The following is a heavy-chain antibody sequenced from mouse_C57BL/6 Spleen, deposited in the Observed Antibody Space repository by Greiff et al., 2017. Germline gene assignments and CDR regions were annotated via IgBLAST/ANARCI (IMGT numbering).Heavy chain of an antibody. D-gene: IGHD2-4*01. CDR3: TRTYDYDRTWFAY. V-gene: IGHV1-15*01. J-gene: IGHJ3*01. Sequence: QVHVKQSGAELVRPGASVTLSCKASGYTFTDYEMHWVKQTPVHGLEWIGAIDPETGGTAYNQKFKGKAILTADKSSSTAYMELRSLTSEDSAVYYCTRTYDYDRTWFAYWGQGTLVTVSA. CDR1: GYTFTDYE. CDR2: IDPETGGT.